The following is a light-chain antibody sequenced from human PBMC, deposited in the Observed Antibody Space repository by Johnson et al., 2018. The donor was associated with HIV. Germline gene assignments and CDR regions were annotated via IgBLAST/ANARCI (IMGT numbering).Light chain of an antibody. CDR1: SSNIGNNY. CDR3: GTWDSSLSAGGV. CDR2: DNN. V-gene: IGLV1-51*01. J-gene: IGLJ1*01. Sequence: QSVLTQPPSVSAAPGQKVTISCSGSSSNIGNNYVSWYQQVPGTAPKLLIYDNNNRPSGIPDRFSGSKSGTSATLGITGLQTGDEADYYCGTWDSSLSAGGVFGTGTKVTVL.